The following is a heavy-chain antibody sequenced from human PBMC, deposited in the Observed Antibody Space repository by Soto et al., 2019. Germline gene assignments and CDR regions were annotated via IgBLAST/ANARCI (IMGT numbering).Heavy chain of an antibody. CDR3: AKGGRSHLDY. D-gene: IGHD3-16*02. CDR1: GFTVSGYW. J-gene: IGHJ4*02. V-gene: IGHV3-74*01. Sequence: VQLVESGGGLVQPGGSLRLSCAASGFTVSGYWMHWVRQVPGKGLVWVSRINSDGTTTSYADSVKGRFTISRDNAKNTLYLQMNSLRAEDTAVYYCAKGGRSHLDYWGQGTLVTVSS. CDR2: INSDGTTT.